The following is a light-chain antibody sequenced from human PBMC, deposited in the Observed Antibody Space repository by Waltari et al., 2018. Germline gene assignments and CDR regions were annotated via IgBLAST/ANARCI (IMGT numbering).Light chain of an antibody. CDR3: QHYGSSPIT. Sequence: EIVLTQSPGTLSLSPGERATLPCMASQSVSDYLAWHQQKPGQAPRLLIDGASSRATGIPDRFSGSGSGTDFALTISRLEAEDSAVYYCQHYGSSPITFGQGTRLEI. CDR1: QSVSDY. CDR2: GAS. V-gene: IGKV3-20*01. J-gene: IGKJ5*01.